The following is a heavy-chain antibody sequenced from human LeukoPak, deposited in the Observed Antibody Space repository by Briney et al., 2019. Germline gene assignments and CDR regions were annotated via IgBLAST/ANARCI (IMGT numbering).Heavy chain of an antibody. V-gene: IGHV3-21*01. Sequence: GGSLRLSCAASGLTFNKYTMNWVRQAPGKGLEWVSSISTSSSYIYYADSVKGRFTISRDNAKNSLYLQMNSLRAEDTAVYYCARDPYNGYYGDDYYYYMDVWGKGTTVTISS. CDR3: ARDPYNGYYGDDYYYYMDV. J-gene: IGHJ6*03. CDR2: ISTSSSYI. CDR1: GLTFNKYT. D-gene: IGHD4-17*01.